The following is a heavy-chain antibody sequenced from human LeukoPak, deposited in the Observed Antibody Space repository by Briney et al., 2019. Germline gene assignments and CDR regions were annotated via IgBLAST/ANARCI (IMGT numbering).Heavy chain of an antibody. D-gene: IGHD3-10*01. Sequence: GGSLRLSCAASGFTFSSYSINWVRQAPGKGLEWVSSISSSSSYIYYADSVKGRFTISRDNAKSSLYLQMNSRRAEDTAVYYCARDHGYGSGSYWDYWGQGTLVTVSS. J-gene: IGHJ4*02. V-gene: IGHV3-21*01. CDR3: ARDHGYGSGSYWDY. CDR2: ISSSSSYI. CDR1: GFTFSSYS.